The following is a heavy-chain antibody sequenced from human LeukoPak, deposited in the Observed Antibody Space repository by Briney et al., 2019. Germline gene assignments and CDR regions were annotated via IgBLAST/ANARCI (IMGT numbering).Heavy chain of an antibody. D-gene: IGHD3-22*01. J-gene: IGHJ4*02. Sequence: GGSLRLSCAASGFTFSDYYMSWIRQAPGKGLEWVSYISSSGSTIYYADSVKGRFTISRDNAKKSLYLQMNSLRAEDTAVYYCASSIDYYDGFFDYWGQGTLVTVSS. CDR3: ASSIDYYDGFFDY. CDR1: GFTFSDYY. V-gene: IGHV3-11*01. CDR2: ISSSGSTI.